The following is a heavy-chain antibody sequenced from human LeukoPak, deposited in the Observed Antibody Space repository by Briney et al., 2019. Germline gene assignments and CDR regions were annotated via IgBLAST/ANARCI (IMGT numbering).Heavy chain of an antibody. CDR1: GFTFSSYA. CDR3: AKDYYDGSGYSYYFDY. Sequence: GGSLRLSCAASGFTFSSYAMSWVRQAPGKGLEWVSAISGSGGSTYYADSVKGRFTISRDNSKNTLYLQMNSLRAEDTAVYYCAKDYYDGSGYSYYFDYWGQGTLVTVSS. V-gene: IGHV3-23*01. CDR2: ISGSGGST. J-gene: IGHJ4*02. D-gene: IGHD3-22*01.